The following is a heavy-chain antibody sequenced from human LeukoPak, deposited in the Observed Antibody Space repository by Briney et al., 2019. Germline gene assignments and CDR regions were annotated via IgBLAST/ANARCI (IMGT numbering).Heavy chain of an antibody. CDR2: INHSGST. V-gene: IGHV4-34*01. J-gene: IGHJ4*02. CDR3: ASWKPMVRGVMLVYYFDY. Sequence: SETLSLTCAVYGGSFSGYYWSWIRQPPGKGLEWIGEINHSGSTNYNPSLKSRVTISVDTSKNQFSLKLSSVTAADTAMYYCASWKPMVRGVMLVYYFDYWGQGTLVTVSS. CDR1: GGSFSGYY. D-gene: IGHD3-10*01.